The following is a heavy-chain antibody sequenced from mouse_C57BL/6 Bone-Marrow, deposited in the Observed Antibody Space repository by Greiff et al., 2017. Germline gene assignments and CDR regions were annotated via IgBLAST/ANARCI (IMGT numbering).Heavy chain of an antibody. D-gene: IGHD2-4*01. V-gene: IGHV14-1*01. Sequence: VQLQQSGAELVRPGASVKLSCTASGFNIQDYYMHWVKQRPEQGLAWIGRIAPEAGDTEYAPTFPGKATMTAETSSNTASLQLSSLTSEDTAVYYCTTIYYDYDGWYFDVWGTGTTVTVSS. CDR2: IAPEAGDT. CDR1: GFNIQDYY. J-gene: IGHJ1*03. CDR3: TTIYYDYDGWYFDV.